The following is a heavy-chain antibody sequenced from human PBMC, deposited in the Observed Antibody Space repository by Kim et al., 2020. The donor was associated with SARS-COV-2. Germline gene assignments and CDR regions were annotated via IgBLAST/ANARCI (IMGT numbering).Heavy chain of an antibody. CDR3: ARDGLYDILTGIDY. J-gene: IGHJ4*02. V-gene: IGHV3-33*01. D-gene: IGHD3-9*01. CDR1: GFTFSSYG. Sequence: GGFLRLSCAASGFTFSSYGMHWVRQAPGKGLEWVAVIWYDGSNKYYADSVKGRFTISRDNSKNTLYLQMNSLRAEDTAVYYCARDGLYDILTGIDYWGQGTLVTVSS. CDR2: IWYDGSNK.